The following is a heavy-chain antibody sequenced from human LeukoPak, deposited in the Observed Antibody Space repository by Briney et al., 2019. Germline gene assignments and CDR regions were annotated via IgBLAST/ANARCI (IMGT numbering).Heavy chain of an antibody. CDR3: ARGPPRPPLKAGYSSGWYDY. CDR2: ISA. CDR1: GYTFTSYG. Sequence: ASVKVSCKASGYTFTSYGISWVRQAPGQGLEWMGWISAYAPKLQGRVTMTTDTSTSTAYMELRSLRSEDTAVYYCARGPPRPPLKAGYSSGWYDYWGQGTLATVSS. J-gene: IGHJ4*02. D-gene: IGHD6-19*01. V-gene: IGHV1-18*01.